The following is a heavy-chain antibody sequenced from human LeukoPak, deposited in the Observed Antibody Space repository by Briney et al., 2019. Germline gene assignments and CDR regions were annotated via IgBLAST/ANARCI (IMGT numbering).Heavy chain of an antibody. V-gene: IGHV4-39*07. CDR1: GGSISSSSYY. Sequence: PSETLSLTCTVSGGSISSSSYYWGWIRQPPGKGLEWIGSIYYSGSTYYNPSLKSRVTMSVDTSKNQFSLKLSSVTAADTAVYYCARDTYYYDSSGYCPNWFDPWGQGTLVTVSS. D-gene: IGHD3-22*01. CDR2: IYYSGST. J-gene: IGHJ5*02. CDR3: ARDTYYYDSSGYCPNWFDP.